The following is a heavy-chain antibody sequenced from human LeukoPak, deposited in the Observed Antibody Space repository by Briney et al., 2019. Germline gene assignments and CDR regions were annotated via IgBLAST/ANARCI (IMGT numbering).Heavy chain of an antibody. D-gene: IGHD1-1*01. CDR1: GFTFSDYS. V-gene: IGHV3-48*04. CDR3: ARGIATSGTDFDY. Sequence: GGSLRLSCAASGFTFSDYSMNWVRQAPGKGLEWVSYISSSGSTIYYTDSVKGRFTISRDNVKNSVYLQMNSLRAEDAAVYYCARGIATSGTDFDYWGQGTLVTVSS. CDR2: ISSSGSTI. J-gene: IGHJ4*02.